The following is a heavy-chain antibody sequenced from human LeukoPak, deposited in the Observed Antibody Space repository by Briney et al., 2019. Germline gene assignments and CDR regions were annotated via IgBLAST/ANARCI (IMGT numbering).Heavy chain of an antibody. CDR3: ARGPPLAGNTHLVDY. J-gene: IGHJ4*02. CDR1: GFTFSSYW. CDR2: IKQDGSEK. D-gene: IGHD2-15*01. Sequence: GGSLRLSCAASGFTFSSYWMSWVRQAPGKGLEWVANIKQDGSEKYYVDSVKGRFTTSRDNAKNSLYLQMNSLRAEDTAVYYCARGPPLAGNTHLVDYWGQGTLVTVSS. V-gene: IGHV3-7*01.